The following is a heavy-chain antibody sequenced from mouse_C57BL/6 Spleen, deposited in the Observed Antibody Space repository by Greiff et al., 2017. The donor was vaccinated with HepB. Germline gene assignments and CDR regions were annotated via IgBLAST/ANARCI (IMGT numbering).Heavy chain of an antibody. Sequence: QVQLKESGAELVRPGTSVKVSCKASGYAFTNYLIEWVKQRPGQGLEWIGVINPGSGGTNYNEKFKGKATLTADKSSSTAYMQLSSLTSEDSAVYFCARSDDYDGWFAYWGQGTLVTVSA. J-gene: IGHJ3*01. CDR1: GYAFTNYL. D-gene: IGHD2-4*01. CDR2: INPGSGGT. V-gene: IGHV1-54*01. CDR3: ARSDDYDGWFAY.